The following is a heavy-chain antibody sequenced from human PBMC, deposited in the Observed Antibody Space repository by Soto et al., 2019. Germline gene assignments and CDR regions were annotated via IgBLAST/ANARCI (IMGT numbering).Heavy chain of an antibody. J-gene: IGHJ4*02. D-gene: IGHD1-26*01. CDR1: GFTFSSHA. CDR2: IYSDGNNK. Sequence: QVQLVESGGGVVQPGRSLRLSCAVSGFTFSSHAMHWVRQAPGKGLEWVALIYSDGNNKYYADSVKGRFTTSRDNSKNTMQLQRSSLRVEDTAVYYCARDDEGGSDCDLGYWGQGALVTVSS. V-gene: IGHV3-30-3*01. CDR3: ARDDEGGSDCDLGY.